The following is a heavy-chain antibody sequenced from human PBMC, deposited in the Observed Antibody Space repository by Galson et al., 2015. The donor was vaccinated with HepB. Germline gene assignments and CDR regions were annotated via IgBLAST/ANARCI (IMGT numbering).Heavy chain of an antibody. J-gene: IGHJ6*02. V-gene: IGHV3-53*01. CDR1: GVTVSSNY. CDR2: IYSGGST. CDR3: ARGGPSGYYGNYYYYYGIDV. D-gene: IGHD3-10*01. Sequence: SLRLSCAASGVTVSSNYMSWVRQAPGKGLEWVSVIYSGGSTYYADSVKGRFTISRDNSKNTLYLQMNSLRAEDTAVYYCARGGPSGYYGNYYYYYGIDVWGQGTTVTVSS.